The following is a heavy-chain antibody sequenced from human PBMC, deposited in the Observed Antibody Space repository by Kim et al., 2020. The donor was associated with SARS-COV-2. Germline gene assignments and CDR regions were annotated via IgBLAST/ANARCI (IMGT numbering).Heavy chain of an antibody. J-gene: IGHJ4*02. CDR1: DGPVSSYS. D-gene: IGHD4-17*01. V-gene: IGHV4-59*02. CDR2: FYFSGTT. Sequence: SETLSLTCSVSDGPVSSYSWSWIRQSPGKGLEWIGYFYFSGTTVYNPSLQSRVTISADTSKNQFSLNLTSVTAADSALYYCASYEDYGDYQEDYWGPG. CDR3: ASYEDYGDYQEDY.